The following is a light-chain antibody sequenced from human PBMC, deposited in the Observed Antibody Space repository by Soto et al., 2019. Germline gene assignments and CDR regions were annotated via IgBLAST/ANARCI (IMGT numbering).Light chain of an antibody. V-gene: IGKV3-15*01. Sequence: EIVMTQSTATLSVSPGERATLSCRASQSVSSNLAWYQQKPGQAPRLLIYGASTRATGIPARFSGMGSGTEFTLTISSLQSEDFAVYYCQQYNNWPYTFGQGTKLEIK. CDR3: QQYNNWPYT. CDR2: GAS. J-gene: IGKJ2*01. CDR1: QSVSSN.